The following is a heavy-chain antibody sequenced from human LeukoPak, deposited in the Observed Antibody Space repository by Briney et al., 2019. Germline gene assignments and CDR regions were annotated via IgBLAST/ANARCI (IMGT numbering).Heavy chain of an antibody. J-gene: IGHJ6*03. CDR3: AREDTMVRGVRHYYYMDV. D-gene: IGHD3-10*01. V-gene: IGHV4-34*01. CDR2: INHSGST. CDR1: GGSFSGYY. Sequence: SETLSLTCAVYGGSFSGYYWSWIRQPPGKGLEWIGEINHSGSTNYNPSLKSRVTISVDTSKNQFSLKLSSVTAADTAVYYCAREDTMVRGVRHYYYMDVWGKGTTVTVSS.